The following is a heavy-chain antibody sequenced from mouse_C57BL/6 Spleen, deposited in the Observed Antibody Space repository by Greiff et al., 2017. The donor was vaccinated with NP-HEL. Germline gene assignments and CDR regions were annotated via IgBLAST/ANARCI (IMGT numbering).Heavy chain of an antibody. J-gene: IGHJ2*01. Sequence: DVQLVESGGGLVKPGGSLKLSCAASGFTFSSYAMSWVRQTPEKRLEWVATISDGGSDTYYPDNVKGRFIISRDNAKNNLYLQKSHLKSEDTAVYYCAREYYGSRQGVYFDYWGQGTTLTVSS. V-gene: IGHV5-4*01. CDR3: AREYYGSRQGVYFDY. CDR2: ISDGGSDT. D-gene: IGHD1-1*01. CDR1: GFTFSSYA.